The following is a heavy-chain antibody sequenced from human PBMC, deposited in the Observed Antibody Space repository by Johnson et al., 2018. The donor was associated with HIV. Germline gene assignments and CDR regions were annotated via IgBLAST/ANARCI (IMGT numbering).Heavy chain of an antibody. CDR3: ARFEGFITTLRVVGDAFDI. V-gene: IGHV3-48*04. J-gene: IGHJ3*02. Sequence: MLLVESGGGVQRPGGPLRLSCAASGFNFDDYGMTWVRQPPGKGLEWLSYIGSGGTTIYSADSVKGRFTISRDNAMNSLYLQMNSLRADDTAVYYCARFEGFITTLRVVGDAFDIWGQGTMVTVSS. CDR2: IGSGGTTI. CDR1: GFNFDDYG. D-gene: IGHD3-10*01.